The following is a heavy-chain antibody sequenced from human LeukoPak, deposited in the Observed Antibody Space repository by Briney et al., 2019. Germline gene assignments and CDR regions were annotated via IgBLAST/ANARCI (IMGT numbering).Heavy chain of an antibody. J-gene: IGHJ4*02. Sequence: GGSLRVSCAASGFTFSSYWMHWVRQAPGKGLVWVSRIKSDGSSTSYADSVKGRFTISRDNAKNTLYLQMNSLRAEDTAVYYCARGSLWLQLDYWGQGTLVTVSS. V-gene: IGHV3-74*01. CDR1: GFTFSSYW. D-gene: IGHD5-24*01. CDR3: ARGSLWLQLDY. CDR2: IKSDGSST.